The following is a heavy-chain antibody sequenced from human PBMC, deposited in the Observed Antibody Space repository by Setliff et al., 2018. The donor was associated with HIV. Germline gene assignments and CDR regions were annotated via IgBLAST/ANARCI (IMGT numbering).Heavy chain of an antibody. J-gene: IGHJ4*02. Sequence: SETLSLTCAVSGFSISTNYYWGWIRQPPGKGLDWIGSIYHSGSTYSNPSLKSRVTISVDTSKNQFSLKLNSVTAADTAVYYCATFDYYDSSGFYYGGGHWGQGTLVTVS. V-gene: IGHV4-38-2*01. CDR1: GFSISTNYY. D-gene: IGHD3-22*01. CDR2: IYHSGST. CDR3: ATFDYYDSSGFYYGGGH.